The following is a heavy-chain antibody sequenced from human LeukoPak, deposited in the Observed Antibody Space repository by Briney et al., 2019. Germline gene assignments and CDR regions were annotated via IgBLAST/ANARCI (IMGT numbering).Heavy chain of an antibody. D-gene: IGHD5-18*01. CDR3: ARVRIQLWLDY. Sequence: SETLSLTCAVYGGSFSGYYWSWIRQPPGKGLEWIGEINHSGSTNYNPSLKSRVTISVDTSKNQFSLKPSSVTAADTAVYYCARVRIQLWLDYWGQGTLVTVSS. J-gene: IGHJ4*02. V-gene: IGHV4-34*01. CDR2: INHSGST. CDR1: GGSFSGYY.